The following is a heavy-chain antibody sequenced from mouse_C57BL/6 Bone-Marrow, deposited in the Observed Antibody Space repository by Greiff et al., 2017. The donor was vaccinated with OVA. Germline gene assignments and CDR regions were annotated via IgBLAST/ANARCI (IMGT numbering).Heavy chain of an antibody. D-gene: IGHD1-1*01. CDR3: AKGTYYGSSPYWYFDV. J-gene: IGHJ1*03. CDR2: INPNNGGT. CDR1: GYTFTDYN. V-gene: IGHV1-22*01. Sequence: EVKLVESGPELVKPGASVKMSCKASGYTFTDYNMHWVKQSHGKSLEWIGYINPNNGGTSYNQKFKGKATLTVNKSSSTAYMELRSLTSEDSAVYYCAKGTYYGSSPYWYFDVWGTGTTVTVSS.